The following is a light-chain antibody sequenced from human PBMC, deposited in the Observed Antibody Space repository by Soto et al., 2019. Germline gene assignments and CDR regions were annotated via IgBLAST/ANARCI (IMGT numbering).Light chain of an antibody. CDR3: QMYNSAPWT. J-gene: IGKJ1*01. CDR2: VAS. Sequence: DIQMTQSPSSLSASVVDRVTITCRASQGISNYLAWYQQQPGKVPKLLIYVASTLQSGVPSRFSGSGSGTDFTLTISSLQPEDVATYYCQMYNSAPWTFGQGTKVEIK. V-gene: IGKV1-27*01. CDR1: QGISNY.